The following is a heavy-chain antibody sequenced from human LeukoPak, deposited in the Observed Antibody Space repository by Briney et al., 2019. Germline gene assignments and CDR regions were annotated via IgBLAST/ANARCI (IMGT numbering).Heavy chain of an antibody. CDR1: GDSVSSNSAA. Sequence: SQTLSLTCAISGDSVSSNSAAWNWIRQSPSRGLEWLGRTYYRSKWYNDYAVSVKSRITINPDTSKNQFSLQLNSVTPEDTAVYYCARRGGYCSGGSCTGGAFDIWGQGTMVTVSS. V-gene: IGHV6-1*01. D-gene: IGHD2-15*01. J-gene: IGHJ3*02. CDR3: ARRGGYCSGGSCTGGAFDI. CDR2: TYYRSKWYN.